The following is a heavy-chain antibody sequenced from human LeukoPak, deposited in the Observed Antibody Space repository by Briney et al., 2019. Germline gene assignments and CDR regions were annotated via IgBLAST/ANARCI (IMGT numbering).Heavy chain of an antibody. Sequence: ASVKVSCKASGYTFTSYGISWVRQAPGQGLEWMGWISAYNGNTNYAQKLQGRVTITADKSTSTAYMELSSLRSEDTAVYYCARERISTPDYGDYAVDYWGQGTLVTVSS. CDR1: GYTFTSYG. V-gene: IGHV1-18*01. J-gene: IGHJ4*02. CDR2: ISAYNGNT. CDR3: ARERISTPDYGDYAVDY. D-gene: IGHD4-17*01.